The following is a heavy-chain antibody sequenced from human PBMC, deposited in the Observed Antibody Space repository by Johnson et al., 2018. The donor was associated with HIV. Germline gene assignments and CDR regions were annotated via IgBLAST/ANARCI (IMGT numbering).Heavy chain of an antibody. Sequence: VQLVESGGGVVQSGGSLRLSCAASGFIFSGYWMAWVRQAPGKGLEWVANINQDGSETYSVGSVKGRFTISRDNAKNSLFLQMDSLRAEDTAVYFCARPPAYLYKAAFSIWGQGTMVTVSS. V-gene: IGHV3-7*05. CDR2: INQDGSET. D-gene: IGHD3-16*02. J-gene: IGHJ3*02. CDR3: ARPPAYLYKAAFSI. CDR1: GFIFSGYW.